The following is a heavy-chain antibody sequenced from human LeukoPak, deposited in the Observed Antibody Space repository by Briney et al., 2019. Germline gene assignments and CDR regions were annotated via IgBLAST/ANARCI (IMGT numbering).Heavy chain of an antibody. V-gene: IGHV4-39*07. J-gene: IGHJ6*02. CDR3: ARDLDGMDV. CDR1: GGSISSSSYY. CDR2: IYYSGST. Sequence: SETLSLTCTVSGGSISSSSYYWGWIRQPPGKGLEWIGSIYYSGSTYYNPSLKSRVTISVDTSKNQFSLKLSSVTAADTAVYYCARDLDGMDVWGQGTTVTVS.